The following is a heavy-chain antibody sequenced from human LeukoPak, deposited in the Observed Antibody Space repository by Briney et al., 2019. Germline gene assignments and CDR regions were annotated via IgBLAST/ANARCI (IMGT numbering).Heavy chain of an antibody. V-gene: IGHV4-31*03. D-gene: IGHD3-22*01. Sequence: PSQTLSLTCTVSGGSISSGGYYWSWIRQHPGKGLEWIGYIYYSGSAYYNPSLKSRVTISVDTSKNQFSLKLSSVTAADTAVYYCASSPYDSSGYGLFDYWGQGTLVTVSS. CDR1: GGSISSGGYY. J-gene: IGHJ4*02. CDR2: IYYSGSA. CDR3: ASSPYDSSGYGLFDY.